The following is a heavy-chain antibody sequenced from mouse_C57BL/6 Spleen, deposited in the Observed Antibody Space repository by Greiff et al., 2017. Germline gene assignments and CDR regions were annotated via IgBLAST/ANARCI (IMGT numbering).Heavy chain of an antibody. D-gene: IGHD3-2*01. Sequence: QVQLQQSGAELVKPGASVKISCKASGYAFSSYWMNWVKQRPGKGLEWIGKSYPGNGDTNYNGKFKGKATLTADKSSSTAYMQLSSLTSEDSAVYFCARVETDSSCSDYWGQGTTVTVSS. CDR1: GYAFSSYW. J-gene: IGHJ2*01. V-gene: IGHV1-80*01. CDR2: SYPGNGDT. CDR3: ARVETDSSCSDY.